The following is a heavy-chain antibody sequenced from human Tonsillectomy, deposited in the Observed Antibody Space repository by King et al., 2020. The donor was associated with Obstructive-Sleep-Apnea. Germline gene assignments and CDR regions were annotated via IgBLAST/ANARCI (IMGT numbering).Heavy chain of an antibody. CDR1: GASISTYY. CDR3: ASYDFWSGSNRFDS. V-gene: IGHV4-59*01. Sequence: QLQESGPGLVKPSETLSLTCTVSGASISTYYWSWIRQPPGKGLEWIGYISYSGAANYSPSLKSRVTMSVDTSKNQFSLKLTSVTAADPAMYYCASYDFWSGSNRFDSWGQGTLVPVSS. CDR2: ISYSGAA. D-gene: IGHD3-3*01. J-gene: IGHJ5*01.